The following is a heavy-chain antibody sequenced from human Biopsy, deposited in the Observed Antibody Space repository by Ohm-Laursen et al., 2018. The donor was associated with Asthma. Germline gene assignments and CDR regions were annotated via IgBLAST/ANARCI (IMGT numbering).Heavy chain of an antibody. J-gene: IGHJ4*02. D-gene: IGHD3-22*01. CDR2: IYSGGTS. CDR1: GFSFNSHG. Sequence: SLRLSCAASGFSFNSHGMLWVRQAPGKGLEWVSVIYSGGTSHTADSVRGRFTISRDYSKNTLYLQMHSLRAEDTAVYYCARGDSSNWSHYYFDYWGQGTLVTVSS. CDR3: ARGDSSNWSHYYFDY. V-gene: IGHV3-53*01.